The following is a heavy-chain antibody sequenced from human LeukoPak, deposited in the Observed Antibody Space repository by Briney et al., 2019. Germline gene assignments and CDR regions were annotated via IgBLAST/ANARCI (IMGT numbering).Heavy chain of an antibody. CDR2: ISGSGGST. V-gene: IGHV3-23*01. CDR1: GFTFSSYA. Sequence: GGSLRLSCAASGFTFSSYAMGWVRQAPGKGLEWVSAISGSGGSTYYADSVKGRFTISRDNSKNTLYLQMNSLRAEDTAVYYCAKDLIGLVGATTADYWGQGTLVTVSS. CDR3: AKDLIGLVGATTADY. J-gene: IGHJ4*02. D-gene: IGHD1-26*01.